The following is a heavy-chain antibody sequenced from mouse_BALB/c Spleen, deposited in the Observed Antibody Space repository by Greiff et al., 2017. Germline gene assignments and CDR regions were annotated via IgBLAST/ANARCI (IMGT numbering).Heavy chain of an antibody. CDR2: IWAGGST. CDR1: GFSLTSYG. V-gene: IGHV2-9*02. D-gene: IGHD2-4*01. J-gene: IGHJ3*01. CDR3: ARDRGDYRSWFAY. Sequence: QVQLKESGPGLVAPSQSLSITCTVSGFSLTSYGVHWVRQPPGKGLEWLGVIWAGGSTNYNSALMSRLSISKDNSKSQVFLKMNSLQTDDTAMYYCARDRGDYRSWFAYWGQGTLVTVSA.